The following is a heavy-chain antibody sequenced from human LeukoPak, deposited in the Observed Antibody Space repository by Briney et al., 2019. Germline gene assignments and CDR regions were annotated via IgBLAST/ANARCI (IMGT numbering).Heavy chain of an antibody. V-gene: IGHV1-46*01. D-gene: IGHD3-10*01. CDR1: GYTFTSYY. J-gene: IGHJ4*02. Sequence: GASVKVSCKASGYTFTSYYMHWVRQAPGQGLEWMGIINPSGGSTSYAQKFQGRVTMTRDTSTSTAYVELRSLRSDDTAVYYCARALLWFGEPSHIDYWGQGTLVTASS. CDR2: INPSGGST. CDR3: ARALLWFGEPSHIDY.